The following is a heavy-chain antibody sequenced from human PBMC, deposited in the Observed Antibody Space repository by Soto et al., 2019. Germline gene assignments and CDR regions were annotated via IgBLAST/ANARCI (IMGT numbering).Heavy chain of an antibody. V-gene: IGHV3-30*18. CDR3: AKDTYYHDSSGFYVFDY. CDR2: TSFDGRNN. D-gene: IGHD3-22*01. J-gene: IGHJ4*02. CDR1: GSIFSSYG. Sequence: GGSLRLPCAASGSIFSSYGMHWVRQAPGKGLEWVAVTSFDGRNNNYADSVRGGFTISRDNFKNTLYLQMNSLRAEDTAVYYCAKDTYYHDSSGFYVFDYWGQGTPVTVSS.